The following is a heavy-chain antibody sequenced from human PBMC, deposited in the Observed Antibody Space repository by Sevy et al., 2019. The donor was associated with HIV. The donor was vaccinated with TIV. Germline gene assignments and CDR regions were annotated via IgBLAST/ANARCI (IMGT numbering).Heavy chain of an antibody. D-gene: IGHD3-3*01. CDR1: GFTFSSYS. V-gene: IGHV3-48*01. Sequence: GGSLRLSCAASGFTFSSYSMNWVRQAPGKGLEWVSYISSSSSTIYYADSVKGGFTISRDNAKNSLYLQMNSLRAEDTAVYYCARDGMEGYDFWSGYYGENYYYYYGMDVWGQGTTVTVSS. CDR2: ISSSSSTI. CDR3: ARDGMEGYDFWSGYYGENYYYYYGMDV. J-gene: IGHJ6*02.